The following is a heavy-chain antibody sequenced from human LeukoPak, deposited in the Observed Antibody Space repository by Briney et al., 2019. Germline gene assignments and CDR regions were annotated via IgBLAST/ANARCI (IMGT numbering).Heavy chain of an antibody. CDR1: GFTFSSYG. Sequence: GGSLRLSCAASGFTFSSYGMHWVRQAPGKGLEWVAFIRYDGSNKYYADSVKGRSTISRDNSKNTLYLQMNSLRAEDTAVYYCAKPIEGITMIVVVPRAFDIWGQGTMVTVSS. CDR3: AKPIEGITMIVVVPRAFDI. V-gene: IGHV3-30*02. J-gene: IGHJ3*02. D-gene: IGHD3-22*01. CDR2: IRYDGSNK.